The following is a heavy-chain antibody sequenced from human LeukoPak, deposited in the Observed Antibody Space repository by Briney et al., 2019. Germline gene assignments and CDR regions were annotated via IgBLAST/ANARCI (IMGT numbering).Heavy chain of an antibody. CDR3: ARLQPDDYYDSSGYNDY. CDR2: INAGNGNT. CDR1: GYTFTSYA. Sequence: ASVKVSCKASGYTFTSYAMHWVRQAPGQRLEWMGWINAGNGNTKYSQKFQGRVTITRDTSASTAYMELSSLRSEDTAVYYCARLQPDDYYDSSGYNDYWGQGTLVTVSS. V-gene: IGHV1-3*01. D-gene: IGHD3-22*01. J-gene: IGHJ4*02.